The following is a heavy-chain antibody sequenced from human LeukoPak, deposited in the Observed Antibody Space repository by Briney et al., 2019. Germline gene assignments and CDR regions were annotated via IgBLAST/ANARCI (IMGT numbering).Heavy chain of an antibody. CDR2: IIPIFGTA. Sequence: GASVKVSCKASGGTFSSYAISWVRQAPGQGLEWMGGIIPIFGTANYAQKFQGRVTITADESTSTAYMELSSLRSEDTAVYYCAKDDAWLQYGNWGRGTLVTVSS. D-gene: IGHD5-24*01. CDR3: AKDDAWLQYGN. V-gene: IGHV1-69*13. CDR1: GGTFSSYA. J-gene: IGHJ4*02.